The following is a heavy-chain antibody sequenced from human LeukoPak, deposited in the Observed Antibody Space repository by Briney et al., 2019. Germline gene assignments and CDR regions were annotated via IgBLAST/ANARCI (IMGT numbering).Heavy chain of an antibody. J-gene: IGHJ4*02. D-gene: IGHD4-23*01. CDR1: GGSISSYH. CDR2: IYYSGST. V-gene: IGHV4-59*12. Sequence: SETLSLTCTVSGGSISSYHWSWIRQPPGKGLEWIGSIYYSGSTYYDPSLKSRVTISVDTSKNQFSLKLSSVTAADTAVYYCARYDYGGNPKWGQGTLVTVSS. CDR3: ARYDYGGNPK.